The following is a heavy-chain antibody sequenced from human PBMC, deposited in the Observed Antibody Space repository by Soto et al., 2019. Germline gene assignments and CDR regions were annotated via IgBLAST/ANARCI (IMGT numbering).Heavy chain of an antibody. J-gene: IGHJ6*02. CDR2: ISWDGGST. Sequence: PGGSLRLSCAASGFTFDVYAMHWVRQAPGKGLEWVSLISWDGGSTYYADSVKGRFTISRDNSKNSLYLQMNSLRAEDTALYYCAKDMAQSSYYYYGMDVWGQGTTVTVSS. V-gene: IGHV3-43D*04. D-gene: IGHD6-6*01. CDR3: AKDMAQSSYYYYGMDV. CDR1: GFTFDVYA.